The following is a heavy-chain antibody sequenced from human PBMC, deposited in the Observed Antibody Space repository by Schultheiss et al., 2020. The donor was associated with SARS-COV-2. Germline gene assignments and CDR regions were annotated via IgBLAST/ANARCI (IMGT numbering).Heavy chain of an antibody. J-gene: IGHJ6*02. CDR2: IYYSGST. CDR3: ARGGDYDYVWGASYGMDV. D-gene: IGHD3-16*01. V-gene: IGHV4-31*03. Sequence: SQTLSLTCTVSGGSINSRDWWNWVRQHPGKGLEWIGYIYYSGSTYYNPSLKSRVTISVDTSKNQFSLKLSSVTAADTAVYYCARGGDYDYVWGASYGMDVWGQGTTVTVSS. CDR1: GGSINSRDW.